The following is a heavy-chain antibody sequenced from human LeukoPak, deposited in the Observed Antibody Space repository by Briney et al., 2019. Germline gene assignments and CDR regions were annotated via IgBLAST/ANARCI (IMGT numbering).Heavy chain of an antibody. CDR3: GRGGGYQRQAAASDI. J-gene: IGHJ3*02. CDR1: GGSISSHY. V-gene: IGHV4-59*11. Sequence: PSETLSLTCTVSGGSISSHYWSWVRQPPGKGLEWVGDICYSGGTKYNPSLKSRVTISVDEYTNQFSRKLSSVTAADTTVYYCGRGGGYQRQAAASDISGERTLLSASS. CDR2: ICYSGGT. D-gene: IGHD2-2*01.